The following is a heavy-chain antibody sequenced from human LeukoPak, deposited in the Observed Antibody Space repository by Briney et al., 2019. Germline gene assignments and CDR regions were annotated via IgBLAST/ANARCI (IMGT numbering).Heavy chain of an antibody. CDR3: ARSRYCSSTSCYGGGYFDY. V-gene: IGHV4-30-2*01. J-gene: IGHJ4*02. Sequence: SETLSLTCAVSGGSISSGGYSWSWIRQPPGKGLDWIGYIYHSGSTYYNPSLKSRVTISVDRSKNQFSLKLSSVTAADTAVYYCARSRYCSSTSCYGGGYFDYWGQGTLVTVSS. D-gene: IGHD2-2*01. CDR1: GGSISSGGYS. CDR2: IYHSGST.